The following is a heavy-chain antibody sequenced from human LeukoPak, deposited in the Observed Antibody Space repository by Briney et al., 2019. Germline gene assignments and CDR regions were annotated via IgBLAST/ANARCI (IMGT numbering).Heavy chain of an antibody. CDR3: ARDHRYGGNANWFDP. D-gene: IGHD4-23*01. J-gene: IGHJ5*02. CDR1: GYSTSSGYY. V-gene: IGHV4-38-2*02. Sequence: SSETLSLTCTVSGYSTSSGYYWSWIRQPPGKGLEWIGYIYHSGSTYYNPSLKSRVTISVDRSKNQFSLKLSSVTAADTAVYYCARDHRYGGNANWFDPWGQGTLVTVSS. CDR2: IYHSGST.